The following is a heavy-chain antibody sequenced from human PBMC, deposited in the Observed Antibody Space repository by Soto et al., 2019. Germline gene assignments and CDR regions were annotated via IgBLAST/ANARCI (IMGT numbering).Heavy chain of an antibody. D-gene: IGHD3-3*01. CDR1: GFTFSSYA. CDR2: ISGSGTNI. V-gene: IGHV3-23*01. CDR3: AKDGFGGASDY. Sequence: EVQLLESGGGFAQPGGSLRLSCAASGFTFSSYAMHWVRQAPGRGLEWVSTISGSGTNIYYADSVQGRFTISRDNSQNTLFLQMTSLRVDDAATDYCAKDGFGGASDYWGQGTHVTVSS. J-gene: IGHJ4*02.